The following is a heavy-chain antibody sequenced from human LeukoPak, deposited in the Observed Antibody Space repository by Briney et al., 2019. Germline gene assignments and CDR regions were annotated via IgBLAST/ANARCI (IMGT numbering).Heavy chain of an antibody. J-gene: IGHJ4*02. CDR2: INHSGST. D-gene: IGHD1-26*01. Sequence: SETLSLTCAVYGGSFSGYYWSWIRQPPGKGLEWIGEINHSGSTNYNPSLKSRVTISVDTSKNQFSLKLSSVTAADTAVYYCARVEGWELLRHDLYFDYWGQGTLVTVSS. CDR1: GGSFSGYY. CDR3: ARVEGWELLRHDLYFDY. V-gene: IGHV4-34*01.